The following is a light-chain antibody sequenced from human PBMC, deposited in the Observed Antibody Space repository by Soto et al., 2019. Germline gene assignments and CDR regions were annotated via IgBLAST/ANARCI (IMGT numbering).Light chain of an antibody. J-gene: IGKJ2*01. CDR2: WAS. CDR1: QSVLYSSNNKNY. V-gene: IGKV4-1*01. CDR3: QQYYSTPHT. Sequence: DIVMTQSPDSLAVSLGERATINCKSSQSVLYSSNNKNYLAWYQQKRGQTPNLLIYWASTRESGVPDRFSGSGSGTDFTLTISSLQAEDVAVYYCQQYYSTPHTFGQGTRLEIK.